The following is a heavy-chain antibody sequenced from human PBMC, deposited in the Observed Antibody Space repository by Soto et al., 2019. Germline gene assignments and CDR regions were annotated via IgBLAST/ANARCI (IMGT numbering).Heavy chain of an antibody. V-gene: IGHV3-21*01. CDR2: ISSSSSYI. CDR3: ARDAHLLHSSPSGYYYYGMDV. Sequence: GGSLRLSCAASGFTFSSYSMNWVRQAPGKGLEWVSSISSSSSYIYYADSVKGRFTISRDNAKNSLYLQMNSLRAEDTAVYYCARDAHLLHSSPSGYYYYGMDVWGQGTTVTVSS. CDR1: GFTFSSYS. J-gene: IGHJ6*02. D-gene: IGHD6-6*01.